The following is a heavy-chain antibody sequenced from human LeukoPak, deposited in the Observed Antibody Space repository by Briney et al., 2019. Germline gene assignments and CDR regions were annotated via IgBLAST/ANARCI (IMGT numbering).Heavy chain of an antibody. Sequence: TSETLSLTCTVSGGSISSDNYYWSWIRQPAGKGLEWIGRIYTSGSTNYNPSLKSRVTISLDTSKNQFSLKLSSVTAADTAVYYCARVFGGPVSRRFDPWGQGTLVTVSS. CDR2: IYTSGST. D-gene: IGHD4-23*01. CDR3: ARVFGGPVSRRFDP. V-gene: IGHV4-61*02. CDR1: GGSISSDNYY. J-gene: IGHJ5*02.